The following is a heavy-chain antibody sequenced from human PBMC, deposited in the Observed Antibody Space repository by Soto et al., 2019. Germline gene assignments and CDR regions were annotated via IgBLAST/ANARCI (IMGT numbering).Heavy chain of an antibody. D-gene: IGHD3-10*01. Sequence: QVQLQESGPGLVKPSETLSLTCTVSGGSISSYYWSWIRQPPGKGLEWIGYIYYSGSTNYNPSLTSRVTLSVDTSKNQFSLKLSPVTAADTAVYYCARQASTMVRHLSNWYFDLWGRGTLVTVSS. J-gene: IGHJ2*01. V-gene: IGHV4-59*08. CDR1: GGSISSYY. CDR2: IYYSGST. CDR3: ARQASTMVRHLSNWYFDL.